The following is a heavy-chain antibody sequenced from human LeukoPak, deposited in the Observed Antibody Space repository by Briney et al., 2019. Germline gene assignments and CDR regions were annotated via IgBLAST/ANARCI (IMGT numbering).Heavy chain of an antibody. Sequence: GGSLRLSCAASGFTFSSYAMSWVRQAPGKGLEWVSAISGSGGSTYYADSVKGRFTISRDNAKNSLYLQMNSLRAEDTAVYYCARTDYGGNGLFDYWGQGTLVTVSS. J-gene: IGHJ4*02. V-gene: IGHV3-23*01. D-gene: IGHD4-23*01. CDR3: ARTDYGGNGLFDY. CDR1: GFTFSSYA. CDR2: ISGSGGST.